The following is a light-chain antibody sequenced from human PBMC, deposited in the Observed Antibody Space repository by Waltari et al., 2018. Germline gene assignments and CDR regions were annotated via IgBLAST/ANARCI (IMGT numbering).Light chain of an antibody. CDR1: RSDLGTSAY. V-gene: IGLV2-14*01. CDR2: EVT. CDR3: SSFTTSNTWV. Sequence: QSALTQPASVSGSPGQSLTISCTGTRSDLGTSAYVCWHQQYPGKAPKVIIYEVTNRPSGVSNRFSASKSGNTASLTISGLQAEDEADYYCSSFTTSNTWVFGGGTALTVL. J-gene: IGLJ3*02.